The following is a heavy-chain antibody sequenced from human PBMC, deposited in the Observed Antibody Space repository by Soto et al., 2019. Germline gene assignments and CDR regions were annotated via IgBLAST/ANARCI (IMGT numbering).Heavy chain of an antibody. V-gene: IGHV3-21*01. D-gene: IGHD2-21*02. CDR2: ISSSSSYI. Sequence: SGGSLRLSCAASGFTFSSYSMSWVRQAPGKGLEWVSSISSSSSYIYYADSVKGRFTISRDNAKNSLYLQMNSLRAEDTAVYYCARDDTVVTSSVDYWGQGTLVTVSS. CDR1: GFTFSSYS. CDR3: ARDDTVVTSSVDY. J-gene: IGHJ4*02.